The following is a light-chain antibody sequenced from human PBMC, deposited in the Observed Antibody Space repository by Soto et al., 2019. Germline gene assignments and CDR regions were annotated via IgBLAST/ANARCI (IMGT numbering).Light chain of an antibody. CDR2: AAS. CDR1: QSVRGSY. CDR3: HQYGNTPWT. V-gene: IGKV3-20*01. Sequence: EIVLTQSPDTLSFSPGERATLSCRASQSVRGSYLAWYQQKPGQSPRLLIYAASTRATGIPDRFSGSGSGTDFTLTISRLEPEDFAVYYCHQYGNTPWTFGQGTKVEIK. J-gene: IGKJ1*01.